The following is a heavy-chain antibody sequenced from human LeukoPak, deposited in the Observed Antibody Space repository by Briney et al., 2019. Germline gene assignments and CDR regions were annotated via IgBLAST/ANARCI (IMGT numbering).Heavy chain of an antibody. CDR1: GDSISNYY. J-gene: IGHJ5*02. CDR3: ARSYDSWSGYFS. CDR2: IYYSGSA. Sequence: SETLSLTCTVSGDSISNYYWSWIRQPPGKGLEWIGYIYYSGSANYNPSPKSRVTMSVDTSKNQISLRLSSVTAADTAVYYCARSYDSWSGYFSWGQGTLVTVSS. D-gene: IGHD3-3*01. V-gene: IGHV4-59*01.